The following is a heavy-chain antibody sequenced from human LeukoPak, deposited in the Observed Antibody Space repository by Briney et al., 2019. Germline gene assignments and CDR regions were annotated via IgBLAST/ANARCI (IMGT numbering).Heavy chain of an antibody. D-gene: IGHD2-15*01. CDR3: ATVVGEQVDAFDI. CDR2: IIPIFGTA. V-gene: IGHV1-69*13. Sequence: SVKVSCKASGGTFSSYAISWVRQAPGQGLEWMGGIIPIFGTANYAQKFQGRVTITADESTSTAYMELSSLRSEDTAVYYCATVVGEQVDAFDIWGQGTMVTVSS. CDR1: GGTFSSYA. J-gene: IGHJ3*02.